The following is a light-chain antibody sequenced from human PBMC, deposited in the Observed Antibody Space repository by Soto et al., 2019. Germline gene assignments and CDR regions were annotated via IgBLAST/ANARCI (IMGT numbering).Light chain of an antibody. CDR3: QHYGSSLPYT. CDR1: QSVSTSY. Sequence: EIVLTQSPGTLSLSPGERATLSCRASQSVSTSYLAWYQQKPGQAPRLLIYGASSRATGIPDRFSGSGSGTDVTLTISRLEPEDLAVYYCQHYGSSLPYTFGQGTKLEIK. CDR2: GAS. J-gene: IGKJ2*01. V-gene: IGKV3-20*01.